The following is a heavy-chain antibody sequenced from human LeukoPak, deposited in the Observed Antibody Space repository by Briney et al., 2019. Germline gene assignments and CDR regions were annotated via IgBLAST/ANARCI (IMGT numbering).Heavy chain of an antibody. CDR1: GYTIANYA. CDR2: INGDGGST. J-gene: IGHJ4*01. Sequence: GGSLGLTCAPSGYTIANYAMSWVRQAPGKGLEWVSSINGDGGSTYYADSAKGRFTISRDNSKHTLYLQMNSLRAEDTAVYYCAKYYHDGSTDSFDYWGHGSLVTVSS. V-gene: IGHV3-23*01. CDR3: AKYYHDGSTDSFDY. D-gene: IGHD3-22*01.